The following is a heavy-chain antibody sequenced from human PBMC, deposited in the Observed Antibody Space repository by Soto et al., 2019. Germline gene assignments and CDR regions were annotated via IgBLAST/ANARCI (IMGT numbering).Heavy chain of an antibody. D-gene: IGHD6-6*01. Sequence: ASVTVSCQVSGYTITYLSMHWVRQAPGKGLEWMGGFDPEDGETIYAQKFQGRVTMTEDTSTDTAYMELSSLRSEDTAVYYCATWTKYSSSCPYWGQGTLVTVSS. CDR2: FDPEDGET. J-gene: IGHJ4*02. CDR1: GYTITYLS. CDR3: ATWTKYSSSCPY. V-gene: IGHV1-24*01.